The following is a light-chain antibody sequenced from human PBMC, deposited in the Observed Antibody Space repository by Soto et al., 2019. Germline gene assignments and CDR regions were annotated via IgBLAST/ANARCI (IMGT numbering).Light chain of an antibody. V-gene: IGKV3-15*01. J-gene: IGKJ5*01. Sequence: VFTQSAGTVSLSPGESATLSCRASQSVSSKLAWYQQKPGQATRLIIYGASTRATGIPARFSGSGSGTEFTLTISSLQSEDFAIYYCQQYNNWPPITFGQGTRLEIK. CDR3: QQYNNWPPIT. CDR2: GAS. CDR1: QSVSSK.